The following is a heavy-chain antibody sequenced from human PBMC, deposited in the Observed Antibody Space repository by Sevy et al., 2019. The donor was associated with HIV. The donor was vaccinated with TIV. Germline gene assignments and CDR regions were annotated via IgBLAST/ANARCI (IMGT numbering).Heavy chain of an antibody. V-gene: IGHV3-33*01. Sequence: GGSLRLSCAASGFTFSSYGMHWVRQAPGKGLEWVAVIWYDGSNKYYADSVKGRFTISRDNSKNTLYLQMNSLRAEDTAVYYCASDLRCSSWYVYNYYYYGMDVWGQGTTVTVSS. CDR3: ASDLRCSSWYVYNYYYYGMDV. CDR1: GFTFSSYG. J-gene: IGHJ6*02. CDR2: IWYDGSNK. D-gene: IGHD6-13*01.